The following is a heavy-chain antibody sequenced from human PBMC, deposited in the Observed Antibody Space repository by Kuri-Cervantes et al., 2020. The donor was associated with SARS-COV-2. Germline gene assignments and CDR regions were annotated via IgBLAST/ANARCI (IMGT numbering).Heavy chain of an antibody. J-gene: IGHJ4*02. CDR3: ARAQTYDFWSGYLY. D-gene: IGHD3-3*01. CDR1: GFTFSSYD. V-gene: IGHV3-30*03. Sequence: GESLKISCAASGFTFSSYDMHWVRQAPGKGLEWVAVISYDGSNKYYADSVKGRFTISRDNSKNTLYLQMNSLRAEDTAVYYCARAQTYDFWSGYLYWGQGTLVTVSS. CDR2: ISYDGSNK.